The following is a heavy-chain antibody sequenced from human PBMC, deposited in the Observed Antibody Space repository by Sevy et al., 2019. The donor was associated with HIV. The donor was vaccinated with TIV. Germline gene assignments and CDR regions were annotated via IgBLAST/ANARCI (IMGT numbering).Heavy chain of an antibody. V-gene: IGHV4-34*01. CDR3: ARGNGYDFWSGYYVDKKYYYYYGMDV. CDR2: INHSGST. CDR1: GGSFSGYY. D-gene: IGHD3-3*01. Sequence: SETLSLTCAVYGGSFSGYYWSWIRQPPGKGLQSIGEINHSGSTNYNPSLKSRVTISVDTSKNQFSLKLSSVTAADTAVYYCARGNGYDFWSGYYVDKKYYYYYGMDVWGQGTTVTVSS. J-gene: IGHJ6*02.